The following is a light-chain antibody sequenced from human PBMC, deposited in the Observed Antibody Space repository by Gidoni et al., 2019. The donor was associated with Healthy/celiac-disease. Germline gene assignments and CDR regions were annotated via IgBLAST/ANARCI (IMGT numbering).Light chain of an antibody. CDR1: QSLLHSNGYNY. J-gene: IGKJ2*01. Sequence: DIVMTQSPLYLPVTPGEPASISCRSSQSLLHSNGYNYLDWYLQKPGQSPQLLIYLGSNRASGVPDRFSGSGSGTDFTLKISRVEAEDVGVYYCMQALQTPPYTFGQXTKLEIK. CDR2: LGS. V-gene: IGKV2-28*01. CDR3: MQALQTPPYT.